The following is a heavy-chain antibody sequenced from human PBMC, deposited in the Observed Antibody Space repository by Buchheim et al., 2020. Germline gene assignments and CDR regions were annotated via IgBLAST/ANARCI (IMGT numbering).Heavy chain of an antibody. J-gene: IGHJ6*02. Sequence: EVQLVESGGGLVQPGGSLRLSCAASGFTVSSNYMSWVRQAPGKGLEWVSVIYSGGSTYYADSVKGRFTISRDNSKNTLYLQMNSLRAEDTAVYYCAKDIWESCSSTSCYTDYYYYGMDVWGQGTT. V-gene: IGHV3-66*02. CDR3: AKDIWESCSSTSCYTDYYYYGMDV. D-gene: IGHD2-2*01. CDR1: GFTVSSNY. CDR2: IYSGGST.